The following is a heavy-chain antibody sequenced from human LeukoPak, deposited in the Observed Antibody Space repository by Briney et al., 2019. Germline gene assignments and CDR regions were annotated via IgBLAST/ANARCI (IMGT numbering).Heavy chain of an antibody. D-gene: IGHD3-3*01. V-gene: IGHV3-30*02. Sequence: GGSLRLSCAASGCIFSSYGMHWVRQAPGKGLEWVAFIRYVGSNEHYADSVKGRFTISRDNSKNTLYLQMNSLRAEDTAVYYCARSDDFWYAFDIWGQGTMVTVSS. CDR3: ARSDDFWYAFDI. CDR2: IRYVGSNE. J-gene: IGHJ3*02. CDR1: GCIFSSYG.